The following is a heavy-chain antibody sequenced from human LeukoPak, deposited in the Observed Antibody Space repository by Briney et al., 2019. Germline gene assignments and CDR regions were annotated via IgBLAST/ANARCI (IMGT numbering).Heavy chain of an antibody. CDR2: ISSSSNTI. CDR1: GFTFSGYI. CDR3: ARDQWLDY. V-gene: IGHV3-48*01. Sequence: GGSLRLSCAASGFTFSGYIMNWVRQAPGKGLEWVSFISSSSNTIYYADSVKGRFTVSRDNAKNSLYLQMNNLRAEDTAVYYCARDQWLDYWGQGTLVTVSS. J-gene: IGHJ4*02. D-gene: IGHD6-19*01.